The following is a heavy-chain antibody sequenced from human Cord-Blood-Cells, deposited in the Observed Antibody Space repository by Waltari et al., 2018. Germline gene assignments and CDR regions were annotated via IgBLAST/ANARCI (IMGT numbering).Heavy chain of an antibody. V-gene: IGHV4-34*01. J-gene: IGHJ3*02. Sequence: QVQLQQWGAGLLKPSETLSLTCAVYGGSFSGYYWSWIRQPQGKGLGWIGEINHSGSTNYNPSLKSRVTISVDTSKNQFSLKLSSVTAADTAVYYGARGRFPLTIFGVVRGQQRGGTFDICGQGTMVTVSS. CDR1: GGSFSGYY. CDR2: INHSGST. CDR3: ARGRFPLTIFGVVRGQQRGGTFDI. D-gene: IGHD3-3*01.